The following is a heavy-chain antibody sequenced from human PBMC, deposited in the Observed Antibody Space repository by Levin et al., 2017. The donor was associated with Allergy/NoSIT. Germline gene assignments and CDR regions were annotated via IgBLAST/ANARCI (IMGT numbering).Heavy chain of an antibody. CDR2: ISSSGSTI. J-gene: IGHJ3*02. Sequence: GGSLRLSCAASGFTFSSYEMNWVRQAPGKGLEWVSYISSSGSTIYYADSVKGRFTISRDNAKNSLYLQMNSLRAEDTAVYYCARGTGHIVVVPAAPTAFDSWGQGTMVTVSS. CDR1: GFTFSSYE. D-gene: IGHD2-2*01. CDR3: ARGTGHIVVVPAAPTAFDS. V-gene: IGHV3-48*03.